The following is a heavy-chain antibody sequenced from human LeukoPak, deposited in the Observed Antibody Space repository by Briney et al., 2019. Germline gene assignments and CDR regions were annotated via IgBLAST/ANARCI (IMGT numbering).Heavy chain of an antibody. CDR2: IYYSGST. CDR1: GGSISSGGYY. V-gene: IGHV4-31*03. Sequence: SQTLSLTCTVSGGSISSGGYYWSWIRQHPGKGLEWIGYIYYSGSTYYNPSLKSRVTISIDTSNNQFSLKLSSVTAADTAMYYCARHETGGSYPLKYWGQGLLVTVSS. D-gene: IGHD1-26*01. J-gene: IGHJ4*02. CDR3: ARHETGGSYPLKY.